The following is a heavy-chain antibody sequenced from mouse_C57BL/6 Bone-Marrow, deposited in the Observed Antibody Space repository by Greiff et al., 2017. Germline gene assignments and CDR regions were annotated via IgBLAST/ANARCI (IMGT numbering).Heavy chain of an antibody. D-gene: IGHD2-5*01. CDR3: ARPIVKVDYAMDY. V-gene: IGHV1-64*01. CDR1: GYTFTSYW. CDR2: IHPNSGST. J-gene: IGHJ4*01. Sequence: QVQLQQPGAELVKPGASVKLSCKASGYTFTSYWMHWVKQRPGQGLEWIGMIHPNSGSTNYNEKFKSKATLTVDKSSSTAYMQLSSLTSEDSAVYYCARPIVKVDYAMDYWGQGTSVTVSS.